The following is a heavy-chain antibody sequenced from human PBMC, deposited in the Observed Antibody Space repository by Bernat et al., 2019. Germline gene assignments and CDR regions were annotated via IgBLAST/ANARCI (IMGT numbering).Heavy chain of an antibody. D-gene: IGHD3-10*01. CDR3: ERTRDYYGAGTLRHFFDY. J-gene: IGHJ4*02. V-gene: IGHV2-70*01. CDR2: IDWANDK. CDR1: GFSLSTSGMC. Sequence: QVTLRESGPALVKPTQTLTLTCTFSGFSLSTSGMCVGWIRQPPGKALEWLALIDWANDKYYSPSLKTRLTISKDTSKNQVVLTMTNMDPVDTATYYCERTRDYYGAGTLRHFFDYWGQGTLVTVSS.